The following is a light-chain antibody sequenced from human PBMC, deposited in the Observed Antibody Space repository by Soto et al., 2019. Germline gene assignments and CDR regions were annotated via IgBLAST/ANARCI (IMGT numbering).Light chain of an antibody. CDR3: QQYNFYSWT. Sequence: DIQMTQSPSTLSASVGDRVTITCRASQSINSWLAWFQQKPGKAPKLLIYRASSLQSGVPSRFSGSGSETEFTLTINSLHPDDFATYFCQQYNFYSWTFGQGTKV. CDR2: RAS. V-gene: IGKV1-5*03. CDR1: QSINSW. J-gene: IGKJ1*01.